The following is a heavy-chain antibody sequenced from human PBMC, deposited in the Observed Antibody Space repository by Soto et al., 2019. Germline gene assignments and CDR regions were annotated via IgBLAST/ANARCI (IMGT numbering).Heavy chain of an antibody. Sequence: EVQLLESGGGLIQPGGSLRLSCAASGFTFSHYAMSWVRQAPGKGLEWVSTLSGGDGSTYYADSVQGRFTISRDNSKNTLYLQMSSLRAEDTAVYYCAKKFHYGSGTYLYYCDYWGQGTLVTVSS. CDR1: GFTFSHYA. CDR2: LSGGDGST. J-gene: IGHJ4*02. CDR3: AKKFHYGSGTYLYYCDY. V-gene: IGHV3-23*01. D-gene: IGHD3-10*01.